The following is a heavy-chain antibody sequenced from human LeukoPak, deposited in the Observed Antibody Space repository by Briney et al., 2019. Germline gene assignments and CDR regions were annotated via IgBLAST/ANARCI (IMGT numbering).Heavy chain of an antibody. CDR2: ISSSGSTI. Sequence: PGGSLRLSCAASGFTFSSYEMNWVRQAPGKGLEWVSYISSSGSTIYYADSVKGRFTISRDNAKNSLYLQMNSLRAEDTALYYCAKDSIVVVEGTDYWGQGTLVTVSS. D-gene: IGHD2-15*01. CDR1: GFTFSSYE. CDR3: AKDSIVVVEGTDY. J-gene: IGHJ4*01. V-gene: IGHV3-48*03.